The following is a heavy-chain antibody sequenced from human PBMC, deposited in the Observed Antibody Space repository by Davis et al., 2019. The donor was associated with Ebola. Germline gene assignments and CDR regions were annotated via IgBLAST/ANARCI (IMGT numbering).Heavy chain of an antibody. Sequence: AASVKVSCKASGYTFTTYYMHWVRQAPGQGLEWMGRINPNSGGPNYAQKFQGRVTMTRDTSISTAYMELSRLRSDDTAVYYCARGGYCSGGSCYYFDYWGQGTLVTVSS. J-gene: IGHJ4*02. CDR1: GYTFTTYY. CDR3: ARGGYCSGGSCYYFDY. CDR2: INPNSGGP. D-gene: IGHD2-15*01. V-gene: IGHV1-2*06.